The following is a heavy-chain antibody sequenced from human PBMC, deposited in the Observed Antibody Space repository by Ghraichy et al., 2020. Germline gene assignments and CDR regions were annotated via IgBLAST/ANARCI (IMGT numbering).Heavy chain of an antibody. D-gene: IGHD3-16*01. V-gene: IGHV3-30*04. J-gene: IGHJ4*02. CDR1: GFTFSSYA. CDR2: ISYDGSNK. Sequence: GESLNISCAASGFTFSSYAMHWVRQAPGKGLEWVAVISYDGSNKYYADSVKGRFTISRDNSKNTLYLQMNSLRVEDTAVYYCARRGGKTWGQIDYWGQGTLVTVSS. CDR3: ARRGGKTWGQIDY.